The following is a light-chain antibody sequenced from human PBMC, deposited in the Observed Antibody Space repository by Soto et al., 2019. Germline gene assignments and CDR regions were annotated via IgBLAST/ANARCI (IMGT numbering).Light chain of an antibody. V-gene: IGKV3-15*01. CDR1: QSVGSN. Sequence: EIVLTQSPGTLSLSPGERATLSCRASQSVGSNYLAWYQQKPGQSPRLLIYGASTRATGIPARFSGSGSGTQFTLTISSLQSEDFAVYYCQQYNNWPPAWTFGQGTKVDNK. J-gene: IGKJ1*01. CDR2: GAS. CDR3: QQYNNWPPAWT.